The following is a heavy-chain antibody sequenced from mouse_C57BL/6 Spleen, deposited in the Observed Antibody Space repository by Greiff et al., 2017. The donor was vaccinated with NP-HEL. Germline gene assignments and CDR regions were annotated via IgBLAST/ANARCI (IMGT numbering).Heavy chain of an antibody. J-gene: IGHJ4*01. CDR3: ATPYDYDVDYAMDY. CDR1: GYTFTDYY. V-gene: IGHV1-26*01. Sequence: EVQLQQSGPELVKPGASVKISCKASGYTFTDYYMNWVKQSHGKSLEWIGDINPNNGGTSYNQKFKGKATLTVDKSSSTAYMELRSLTSEDSAVYYCATPYDYDVDYAMDYWGQGTSVTVSS. CDR2: INPNNGGT. D-gene: IGHD2-4*01.